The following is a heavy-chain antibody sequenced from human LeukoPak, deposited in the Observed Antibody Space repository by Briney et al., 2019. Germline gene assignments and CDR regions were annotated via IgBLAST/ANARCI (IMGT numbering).Heavy chain of an antibody. D-gene: IGHD6-13*01. CDR3: ARVYSSSWYSWFDP. CDR2: IIPIFGTA. V-gene: IGHV1-69*13. Sequence: SVTVSFTASGGTFSSYAISWVRQAPGQGLEWMGGIIPIFGTANYAQKFQGRVTITADESTSTAYMELSSLRSEDTAVYYCARVYSSSWYSWFDPWGQGTLVTVSS. CDR1: GGTFSSYA. J-gene: IGHJ5*02.